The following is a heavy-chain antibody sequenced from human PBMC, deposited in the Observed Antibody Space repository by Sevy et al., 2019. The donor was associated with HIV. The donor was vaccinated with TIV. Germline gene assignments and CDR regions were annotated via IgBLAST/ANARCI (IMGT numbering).Heavy chain of an antibody. CDR2: IGYDGSDK. J-gene: IGHJ6*02. Sequence: GGSLRLSCIASGFTFRNYGIHWVRQAPGKGLDWVAVIGYDGSDKYYADSVKGRFTISRDNSKNTLFLQMNSLRVEDTAVYYCAKERGGSYIPNFYGMDVRGQGTAVTVSS. V-gene: IGHV3-30*18. D-gene: IGHD1-26*01. CDR3: AKERGGSYIPNFYGMDV. CDR1: GFTFRNYG.